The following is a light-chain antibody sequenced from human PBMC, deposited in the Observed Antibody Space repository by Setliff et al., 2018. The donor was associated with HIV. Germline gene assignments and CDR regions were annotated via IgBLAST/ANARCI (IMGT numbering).Light chain of an antibody. CDR1: SSDIGAYNY. V-gene: IGLV2-11*01. CDR3: CSYSGTYTDV. J-gene: IGLJ1*01. Sequence: QSALAQPRSVSGSPGQSVTISCTGTSSDIGAYNYVSWHQQHPGKAPKLMIYDVSKRPSGVPDRFSASKSGNTASLTISGLQAEDESDYYCCSYSGTYTDVFGTGTKV. CDR2: DVS.